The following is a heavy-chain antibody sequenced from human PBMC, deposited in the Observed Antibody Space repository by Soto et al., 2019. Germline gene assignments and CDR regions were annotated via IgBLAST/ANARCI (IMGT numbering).Heavy chain of an antibody. CDR1: GGSISSNNW. J-gene: IGHJ5*02. Sequence: QVQLQESGPGLVKPSGTLSLTCVVSGGSISSNNWWSWVRQPPGKGLEWIGEIYHSGSTNYNPSLKSRATISVDKSKNHLSLKFSSVTAADTAVYYCARVVNSGMDPWGQGTLVTVSS. D-gene: IGHD6-25*01. CDR3: ARVVNSGMDP. CDR2: IYHSGST. V-gene: IGHV4-4*02.